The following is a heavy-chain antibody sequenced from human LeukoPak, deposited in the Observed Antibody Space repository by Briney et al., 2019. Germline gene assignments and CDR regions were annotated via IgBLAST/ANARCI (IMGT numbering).Heavy chain of an antibody. J-gene: IGHJ5*02. CDR1: GFTVSSNY. CDR2: LYSGGST. CDR3: GRDPSGSGANWFDP. V-gene: IGHV3-66*01. Sequence: GGSLRLSCAASGFTVSSNYMSWVRQAPGKGLEWVSVLYSGGSTYYEDSVQGRFTISRDNSKNTVYLQMNSLRAEDTAVYYCGRDPSGSGANWFDPWGQGTLVTVSS. D-gene: IGHD3-10*01.